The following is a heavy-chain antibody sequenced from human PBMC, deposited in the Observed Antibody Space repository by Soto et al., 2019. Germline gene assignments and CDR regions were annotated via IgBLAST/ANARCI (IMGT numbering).Heavy chain of an antibody. Sequence: SETLSLTCTVSGGSISDISYYWGWIRQPPGKVLQWIGCMFYSGATYYNPSLKNRVTLSVDTSNNEFSLKLVSVTAPDTAVYYCARHKSGSDWRDPWGQGTLVTVSS. CDR1: GGSISDISYY. V-gene: IGHV4-39*01. CDR2: MFYSGAT. J-gene: IGHJ5*02. D-gene: IGHD1-26*01. CDR3: ARHKSGSDWRDP.